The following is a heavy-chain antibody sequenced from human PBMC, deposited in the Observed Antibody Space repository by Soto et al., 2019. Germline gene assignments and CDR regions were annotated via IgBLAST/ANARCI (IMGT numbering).Heavy chain of an antibody. Sequence: ASVKVSCKASGYSFTDYHVHWVRQAPGQGLEWLGRINPKSGGTSTAQKFQGWVTMTRDTSINTAYMDLTRLRSDDTAVCYCARGHSTDCSNGVCSFFYNHEMDVWGQGTPITV. CDR1: GYSFTDYH. J-gene: IGHJ6*02. CDR2: INPKSGGT. D-gene: IGHD2-8*01. V-gene: IGHV1-2*04. CDR3: ARGHSTDCSNGVCSFFYNHEMDV.